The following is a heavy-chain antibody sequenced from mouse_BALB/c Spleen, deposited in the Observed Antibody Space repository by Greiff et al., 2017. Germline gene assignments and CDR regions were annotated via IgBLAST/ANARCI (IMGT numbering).Heavy chain of an antibody. D-gene: IGHD1-1*01. V-gene: IGHV5-17*02. CDR2: ISSGSSTI. J-gene: IGHJ4*01. Sequence: EVQLVESGGGLVQPGGSRKLSCAASGFTFSSFGMHWVRQAPEKGLEWVAYISSGSSTIYYADTVKGRFTISRDNPKNTLFLQMTSLRSEDTAMYDCARWGTTVVEGLMDYWGQGTSVTVSS. CDR1: GFTFSSFG. CDR3: ARWGTTVVEGLMDY.